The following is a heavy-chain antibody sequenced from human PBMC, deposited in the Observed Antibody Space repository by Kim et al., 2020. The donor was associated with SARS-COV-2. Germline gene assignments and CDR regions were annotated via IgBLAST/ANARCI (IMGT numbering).Heavy chain of an antibody. CDR2: ISYDGSNK. CDR3: TRGLAAAGFDAFDI. V-gene: IGHV3-30-3*01. D-gene: IGHD6-13*01. J-gene: IGHJ3*02. CDR1: GFTFSSYA. Sequence: GGSLRLSCAASGFTFSSYAMHWVRQAPGKGLEWVAVISYDGSNKYYADSVKGRFTISRDNSKNTLYLQMNSLRAEDTAAYYCTRGLAAAGFDAFDIWGQGTMVTVSS.